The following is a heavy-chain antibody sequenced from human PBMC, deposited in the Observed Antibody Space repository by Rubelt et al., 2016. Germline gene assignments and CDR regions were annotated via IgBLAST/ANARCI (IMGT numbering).Heavy chain of an antibody. CDR2: INAGNGNT. V-gene: IGHV1-3*01. D-gene: IGHD4-17*01. CDR1: A. CDR3: ARDPLFGTYGDYDPLYYYYGMDV. Sequence: AMHWVRQAPGQRLEWMGWINAGNGNTKYSQKFQGRVTITRDTSASTAYMELSSLRSEDTAVYYCARDPLFGTYGDYDPLYYYYGMDVWGQGTTVTVSS. J-gene: IGHJ6*02.